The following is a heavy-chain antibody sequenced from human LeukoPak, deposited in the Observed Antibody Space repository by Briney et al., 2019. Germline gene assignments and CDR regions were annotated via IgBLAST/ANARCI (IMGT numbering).Heavy chain of an antibody. CDR2: ISAYNGNT. Sequence: GASVKVSCKTSGYTFTNYGISWVRQAPGLGLEWMGWISAYNGNTNYAQKVQGRVTMTTDTSTSTAYMELRSLRFDDTTVYYCARDQSVRLLQTSSTYFKHVFAIWGQGSMVTVSS. D-gene: IGHD6-13*01. V-gene: IGHV1-18*01. J-gene: IGHJ3*02. CDR1: GYTFTNYG. CDR3: ARDQSVRLLQTSSTYFKHVFAI.